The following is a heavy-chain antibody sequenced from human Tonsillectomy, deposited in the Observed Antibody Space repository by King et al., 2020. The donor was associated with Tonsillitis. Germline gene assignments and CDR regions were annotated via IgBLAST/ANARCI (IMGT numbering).Heavy chain of an antibody. Sequence: DVQLVESGGGVVQPGGSLRLSCAASGFTFDDYAMHWVRQAPGKGLEWVSLISGDGGSPYYADSVKGRFTISRDNRKNSIVLQMNSLRTEDTALYYCAQGRSYYDFWSGSQDYYYMDVWGKGTTVTVSS. V-gene: IGHV3-43*02. CDR3: AQGRSYYDFWSGSQDYYYMDV. CDR1: GFTFDDYA. J-gene: IGHJ6*03. CDR2: ISGDGGSP. D-gene: IGHD3-3*01.